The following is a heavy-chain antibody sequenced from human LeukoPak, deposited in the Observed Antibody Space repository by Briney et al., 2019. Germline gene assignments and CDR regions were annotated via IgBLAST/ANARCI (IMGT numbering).Heavy chain of an antibody. J-gene: IGHJ4*02. CDR2: IYYSGST. V-gene: IGHV4-59*01. CDR1: GGSISSYY. Sequence: SETLSLTCTVSGGSISSYYWSWIRQPPGKGLEWIGYIYYSGSTNYNPSLKSRVTISVDTSKNQFSLKLSSVTAADTAVYYCAKDIGRWLELPFDYWGQGTLVTVSS. D-gene: IGHD6-19*01. CDR3: AKDIGRWLELPFDY.